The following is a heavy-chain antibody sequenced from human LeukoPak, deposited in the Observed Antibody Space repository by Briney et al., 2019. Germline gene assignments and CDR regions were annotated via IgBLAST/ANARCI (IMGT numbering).Heavy chain of an antibody. D-gene: IGHD3-22*01. V-gene: IGHV3-48*04. Sequence: PGGSLRLSCAASGFTFSSYAMSWVRQAPGKGLEWVSYISSSGSTIYYADSVKGRFTISRDNAKNSLYLQMNSLRAGDTAVYYCARGYYDSSGYHYYYNYGMDVWGQGTTVTVSS. CDR1: GFTFSSYA. CDR3: ARGYYDSSGYHYYYNYGMDV. J-gene: IGHJ6*02. CDR2: ISSSGSTI.